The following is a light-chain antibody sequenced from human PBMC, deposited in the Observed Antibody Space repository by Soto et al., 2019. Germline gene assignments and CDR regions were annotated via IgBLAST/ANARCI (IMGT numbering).Light chain of an antibody. CDR2: EVT. Sequence: QSVLTQPASVSGSPGQSITISCTGTSSDVGGYNYVSWYQQHPDKAPQLMIYEVTNRPSGVSNRFSGSKSGNTASLTISGLQAEDEADYYCSSYTSRSTLGVFGTGTKLTVL. CDR1: SSDVGGYNY. V-gene: IGLV2-14*01. J-gene: IGLJ1*01. CDR3: SSYTSRSTLGV.